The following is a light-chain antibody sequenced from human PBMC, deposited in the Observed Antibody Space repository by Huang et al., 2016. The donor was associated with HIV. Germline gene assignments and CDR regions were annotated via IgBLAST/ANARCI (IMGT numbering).Light chain of an antibody. CDR3: QQRSKWPPIT. V-gene: IGKV3-11*01. CDR2: YGA. CDR1: PSVWTY. Sequence: EIVLTQSPATLSLSPGERATLSCRASPSVWTYLAWYQQKSGHSPRLLIHYGAKGATGIPARFSGSGSGTDFTLSSSSLEPEDFGIYYCQQRSKWPPITFGQGTRLEMK. J-gene: IGKJ5*01.